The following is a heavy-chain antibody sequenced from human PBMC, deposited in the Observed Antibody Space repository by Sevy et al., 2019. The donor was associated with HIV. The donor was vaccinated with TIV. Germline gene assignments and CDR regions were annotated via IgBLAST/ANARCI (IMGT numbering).Heavy chain of an antibody. V-gene: IGHV1-69*04. CDR2: IIPMLGIA. Sequence: ASVKVSCKASGGTFSSYSISWVRQAPGQGLEWMGRIIPMLGIANYALKFQGRVTITADKSTSTAYMDLSSLRSEDTAVYYCASEHDYYDSSNYYLPTEYVQHWGQGTLVTVSS. CDR3: ASEHDYYDSSNYYLPTEYVQH. D-gene: IGHD3-22*01. CDR1: GGTFSSYS. J-gene: IGHJ1*01.